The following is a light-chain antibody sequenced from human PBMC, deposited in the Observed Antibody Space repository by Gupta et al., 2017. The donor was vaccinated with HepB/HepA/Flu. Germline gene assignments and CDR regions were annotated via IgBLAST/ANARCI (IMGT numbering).Light chain of an antibody. J-gene: IGLJ2*01. V-gene: IGLV2-8*01. CDR1: SSDVGAYNY. CDR2: EVS. Sequence: SALTQPPPAPGSPGQSVTIPSPGTSSDVGAYNYVTWYQQHTGKAPKLMIYEVSKRPTGVPDRFSGSKSGNTASLTVSERQDDDEADYYSTSYAGNNNLVFGGGTKLTVL. CDR3: TSYAGNNNLV.